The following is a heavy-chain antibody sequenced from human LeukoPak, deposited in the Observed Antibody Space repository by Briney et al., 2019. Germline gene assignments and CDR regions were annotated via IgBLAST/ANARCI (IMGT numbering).Heavy chain of an antibody. CDR3: AIDQVGSTTGAFDY. V-gene: IGHV3-30*02. CDR1: GFTFSSYG. J-gene: IGHJ4*02. Sequence: PGGSLRLSCAASGFTFSSYGMHWVRQAPGKGLERVAVICNDGSNKYYADSVKGRFTISRDNSKNTLYLQMNSLRVEDTAVYYCAIDQVGSTTGAFDYWGQGTLVTVSS. CDR2: ICNDGSNK. D-gene: IGHD1-26*01.